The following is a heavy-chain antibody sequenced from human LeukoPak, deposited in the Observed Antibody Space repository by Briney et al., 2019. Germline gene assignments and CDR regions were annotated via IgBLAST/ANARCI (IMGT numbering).Heavy chain of an antibody. Sequence: GGSLRLSCAASGFTFSSYGMHWVRQAPGKGLEWVAVISYDGSNKYYADSVKGRFTISRDNSKNTLYLQMNSLRAEDTAVYYCAKERPDYWGQGTLVTVSS. CDR2: ISYDGSNK. V-gene: IGHV3-30*18. CDR1: GFTFSSYG. J-gene: IGHJ4*02. CDR3: AKERPDY.